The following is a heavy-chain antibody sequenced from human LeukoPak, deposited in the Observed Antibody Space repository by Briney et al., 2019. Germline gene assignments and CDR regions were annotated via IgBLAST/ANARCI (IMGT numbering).Heavy chain of an antibody. CDR2: MNPNSGNT. V-gene: IGHV1-8*01. CDR1: GYTFTTYD. D-gene: IGHD5-18*01. J-gene: IGHJ4*02. Sequence: ASVKVSCKASGYTFTTYDINWVRQATGEGLEWMGWMNPNSGNTGYAQKFQGRLTMTRNTSISTAFMELSGLRSEDTAVYFCARRNTAMVAGLDYWGQGSLVTVSS. CDR3: ARRNTAMVAGLDY.